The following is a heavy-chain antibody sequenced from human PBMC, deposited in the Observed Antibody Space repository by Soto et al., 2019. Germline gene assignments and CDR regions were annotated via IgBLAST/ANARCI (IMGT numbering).Heavy chain of an antibody. CDR1: GGSISSYY. Sequence: PSETLSLTCTVSGGSISSYYWSWIRQPPGKGLEWIGYIYYSGSTNYNPSLKSRVTISVDTSKNQFSLKLSSVTAADTAVYYCARHLPLNPRQLWWIFDYWGQGTLVTVSS. V-gene: IGHV4-59*08. D-gene: IGHD5-18*01. CDR3: ARHLPLNPRQLWWIFDY. CDR2: IYYSGST. J-gene: IGHJ4*02.